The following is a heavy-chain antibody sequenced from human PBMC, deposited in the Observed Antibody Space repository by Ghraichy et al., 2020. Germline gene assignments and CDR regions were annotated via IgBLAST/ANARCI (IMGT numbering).Heavy chain of an antibody. J-gene: IGHJ4*02. CDR3: AREYCSGGRCFFGTGGSHFDY. CDR2: IKSDGSST. CDR1: GFTLSSYW. Sequence: LSLTCAASGFTLSSYWMHWVRQAPGKGLVWVSRIKSDGSSTIYADSVKGRFTISRDNAKNTLYLHMNSLRAEDTAVYYCAREYCSGGRCFFGTGGSHFDYWGQGTLVTVSS. D-gene: IGHD2-15*01. V-gene: IGHV3-74*01.